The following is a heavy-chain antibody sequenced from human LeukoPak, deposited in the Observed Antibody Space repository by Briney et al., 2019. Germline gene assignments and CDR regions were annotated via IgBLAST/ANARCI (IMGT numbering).Heavy chain of an antibody. D-gene: IGHD4-17*01. V-gene: IGHV4-4*07. J-gene: IGHJ5*02. CDR1: GGPISSYY. CDR3: ARGRSPGRMTTVTRHGGFDP. CDR2: IHSSGII. Sequence: PSETLSLTCTVSGGPISSYYWSWIRQPAGKVLEWIGRIHSSGIINYNPSLKSRVTMSVDTSKNQFSLKVSSVTAADTAVYYCARGRSPGRMTTVTRHGGFDPWGQGTLVTVSS.